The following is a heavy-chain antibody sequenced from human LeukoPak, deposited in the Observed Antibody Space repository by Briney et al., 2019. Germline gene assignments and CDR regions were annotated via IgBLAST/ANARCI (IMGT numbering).Heavy chain of an antibody. CDR1: GFSFSTFP. Sequence: GGSLRLSCAASGFSFSTFPLSWVRQASGKGLEWVSTISDSGGFTDYADSVKGRFTISRDNSKNTLYLQMNTLRAEDTAVYYCAKDREEASSSARVDYFDNWGQGTLVTVSS. CDR2: ISDSGGFT. J-gene: IGHJ4*02. CDR3: AKDREEASSSARVDYFDN. D-gene: IGHD6-6*01. V-gene: IGHV3-23*01.